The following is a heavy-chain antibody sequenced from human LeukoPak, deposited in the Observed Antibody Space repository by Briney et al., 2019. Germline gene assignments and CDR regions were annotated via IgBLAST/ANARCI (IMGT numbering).Heavy chain of an antibody. CDR1: GGSISSGDYY. D-gene: IGHD6-6*01. J-gene: IGHJ6*02. Sequence: SETLSLTCSVSGGSISSGDYYWSWIRQPPGKGLEWIGYIYYSGSTYYNPSLKSRVTISVDTSKNQFSLKLSSVTAADTAVYYCASLARPYYYYGMDVWGQGTTVTVSS. CDR3: ASLARPYYYYGMDV. V-gene: IGHV4-30-4*01. CDR2: IYYSGST.